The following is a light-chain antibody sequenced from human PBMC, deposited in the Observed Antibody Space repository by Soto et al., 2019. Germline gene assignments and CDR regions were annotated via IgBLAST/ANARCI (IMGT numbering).Light chain of an antibody. J-gene: IGKJ2*01. Sequence: DIQMTQSPSSLSASVGDRVTITCRASQSISTYLNWYQQKPGKAPKLLIYSASSLQSGVPSRFSGSGSGTDFTLTISSLQPEDFVTYHCQHSYSAPYTFGQGTKLEI. V-gene: IGKV1-39*01. CDR1: QSISTY. CDR3: QHSYSAPYT. CDR2: SAS.